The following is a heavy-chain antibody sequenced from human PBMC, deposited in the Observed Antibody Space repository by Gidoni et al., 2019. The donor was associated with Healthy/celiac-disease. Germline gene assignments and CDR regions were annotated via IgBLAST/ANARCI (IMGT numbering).Heavy chain of an antibody. J-gene: IGHJ4*02. V-gene: IGHV3-21*01. Sequence: EVQLVESGGGLVKPGGSLRLSCAASGFTFSSYSMNWVRQAPGKGLEWVSSISSSSSYIYYADSVKGRFTISRDNAKNSLYLQMNSLRAEDTAVYYCARAPDGDGYNYFDYWGQGTLVTVSS. CDR3: ARAPDGDGYNYFDY. CDR2: ISSSSSYI. CDR1: GFTFSSYS. D-gene: IGHD5-12*01.